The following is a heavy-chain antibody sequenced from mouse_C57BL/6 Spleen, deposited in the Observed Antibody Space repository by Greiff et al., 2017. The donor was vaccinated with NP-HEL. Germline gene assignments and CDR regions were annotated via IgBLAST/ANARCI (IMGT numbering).Heavy chain of an antibody. J-gene: IGHJ3*01. Sequence: QVHVKQSGPELVKPGASVKLSCKASGYTFTSYDINWVKQRPGQGLEWIGWIYPRDGSTKYNEKFKGKATLTVDTSSSTAYMELHSLTSEDSAVYFCPHGRFAYWGQGTLVTVSA. D-gene: IGHD6-1*01. V-gene: IGHV1-85*01. CDR1: GYTFTSYD. CDR3: PHGRFAY. CDR2: IYPRDGST.